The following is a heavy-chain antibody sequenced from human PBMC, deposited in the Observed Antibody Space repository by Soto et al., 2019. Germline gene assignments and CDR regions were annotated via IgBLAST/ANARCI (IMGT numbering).Heavy chain of an antibody. D-gene: IGHD2-2*01. CDR2: IWYDGSNK. CDR3: ARDARARYCSSTSCYVTYMDV. V-gene: IGHV3-33*01. Sequence: GGSLRLSCAASGFTFSSYGMHWVRQAPGKGLEWVAVIWYDGSNKYYADSVKGRFTISRDNSKNTLYLQMNSLRAEDTAVYYCARDARARYCSSTSCYVTYMDVWGKGTTVTVSS. CDR1: GFTFSSYG. J-gene: IGHJ6*03.